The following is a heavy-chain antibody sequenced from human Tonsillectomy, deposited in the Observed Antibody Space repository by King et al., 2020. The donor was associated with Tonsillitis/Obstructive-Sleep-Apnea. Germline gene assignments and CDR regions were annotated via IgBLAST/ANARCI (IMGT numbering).Heavy chain of an antibody. V-gene: IGHV3-30*18. Sequence: QLVQSGGGVVQPGRSLRLSCAASGFTFSDFGMHWVRQAPGKGLEWVAVISYDGSKKYYGDSVQGRFTISRDNAKNKLYLQMNSQRAEDTDVYYCAKDQYGSGSYLYTENYYFGMDVWGQGTTVTVTS. D-gene: IGHD3-10*01. CDR3: AKDQYGSGSYLYTENYYFGMDV. J-gene: IGHJ6*02. CDR1: GFTFSDFG. CDR2: ISYDGSKK.